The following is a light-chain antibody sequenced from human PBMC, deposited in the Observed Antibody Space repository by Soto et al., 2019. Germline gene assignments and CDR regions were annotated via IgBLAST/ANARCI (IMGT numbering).Light chain of an antibody. CDR1: QSISSY. CDR2: AAS. V-gene: IGKV1-39*01. CDR3: QQSYCTLVT. Sequence: DIQMTQSPSSLSASVGDRVTITCRASQSISSYLNWYQQKPGKAPKLLIYAASSLQSGVTSRFSGSGSGTDFTLTISSLQPEDFATYYCQQSYCTLVTFGQGTKLEIK. J-gene: IGKJ2*01.